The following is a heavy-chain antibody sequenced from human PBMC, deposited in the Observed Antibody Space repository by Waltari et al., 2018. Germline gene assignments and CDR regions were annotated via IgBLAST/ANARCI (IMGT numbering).Heavy chain of an antibody. CDR3: ARKTGATTGFDY. D-gene: IGHD1-26*01. J-gene: IGHJ4*02. CDR2: IYHSGST. CDR1: GYSISSGYY. Sequence: QVQLQESGPGLVKPSETLSLTCAVSGYSISSGYYWGWIRQPPGKGLEWIGSIYHSGSTYYNPSLKSRVTISVDTSKNQFSLKLSSVTAADTAVYYCARKTGATTGFDYWGQGTLVTVSS. V-gene: IGHV4-38-2*01.